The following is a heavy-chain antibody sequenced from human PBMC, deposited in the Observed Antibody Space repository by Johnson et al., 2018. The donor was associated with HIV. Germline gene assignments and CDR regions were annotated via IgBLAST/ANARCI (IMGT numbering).Heavy chain of an antibody. CDR3: AREEGNYILTRGDAFDI. CDR2: ISYDGTNK. CDR1: GFTFSSFA. V-gene: IGHV3-30-3*01. J-gene: IGHJ3*02. Sequence: QEQLVESGGGVVQPGTSLRLACAASGFTFSSFAMHWVRQAPGKGLEWVAFISYDGTNKYFTDSVRGRFTISRDNSRNTLFLQMNSLSAEDTAVYYCAREEGNYILTRGDAFDIWGQGTMVTVSS. D-gene: IGHD3-9*01.